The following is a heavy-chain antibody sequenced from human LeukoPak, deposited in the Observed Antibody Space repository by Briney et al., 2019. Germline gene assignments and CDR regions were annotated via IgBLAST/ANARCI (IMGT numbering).Heavy chain of an antibody. D-gene: IGHD2-15*01. CDR2: INYSGST. CDR1: GGSISSYF. J-gene: IGHJ4*02. Sequence: SETLSLTCTVSGGSISSYFWSWIRQPPGKGLEWIGHINYSGSTNYNPSLKSRVTISVDTSKNQFSLKLSSVTAADTAVYYCAREDWTGTCYGIDYWGQGTLVTVSS. CDR3: AREDWTGTCYGIDY. V-gene: IGHV4-59*12.